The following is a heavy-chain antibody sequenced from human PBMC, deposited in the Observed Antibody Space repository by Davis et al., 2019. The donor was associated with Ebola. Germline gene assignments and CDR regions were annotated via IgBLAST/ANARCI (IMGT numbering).Heavy chain of an antibody. CDR2: IRSKAYGGKA. J-gene: IGHJ6*02. Sequence: SLRLSCRVSGFTLGDYALNWVRQAPGKGLEWVGFIRSKAYGGKAAYAASVKGRFTISRDDSKSIAYLQMDSLKIEDTAVYYCSRDLKQRPPSYYDGMDVWGQGTSVTVSS. CDR1: GFTLGDYA. D-gene: IGHD6-6*01. CDR3: SRDLKQRPPSYYDGMDV. V-gene: IGHV3-49*04.